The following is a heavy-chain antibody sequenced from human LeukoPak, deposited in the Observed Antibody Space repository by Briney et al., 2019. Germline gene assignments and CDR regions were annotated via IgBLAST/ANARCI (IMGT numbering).Heavy chain of an antibody. D-gene: IGHD3-10*01. CDR3: ARVDGYSYVSGNFYNYWFDP. CDR1: GGPFSGYY. V-gene: IGHV4-34*01. J-gene: IGHJ5*02. Sequence: SETLSLTCAVYGGPFSGYYWSWIRQPPGEGLEWIGKISHRGSTNYNASLESRVTISLDSFKNQFSLKLTSVTAADTAVYYCARVDGYSYVSGNFYNYWFDPWGQGTLVTVSS. CDR2: ISHRGST.